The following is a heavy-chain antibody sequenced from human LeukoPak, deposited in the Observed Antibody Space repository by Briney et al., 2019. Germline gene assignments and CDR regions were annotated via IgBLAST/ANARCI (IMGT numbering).Heavy chain of an antibody. CDR2: IGDTT. CDR1: GFTFSTYA. D-gene: IGHD3-16*01. CDR3: AKAYAVGGANYFDY. V-gene: IGHV3-23*01. J-gene: IGHJ4*02. Sequence: PGGSLRLSCAASGFTFSTYAMSWVRQAPGKGLEWVSAIGDTTYYADSVKGRFTISRDNSKNTLYLQMNNLRAEDAAIYYCAKAYAVGGANYFDYWGQGTLVTVSS.